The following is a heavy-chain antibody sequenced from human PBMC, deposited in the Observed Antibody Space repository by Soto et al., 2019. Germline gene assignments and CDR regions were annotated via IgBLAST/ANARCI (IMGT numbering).Heavy chain of an antibody. V-gene: IGHV3-30-3*01. CDR3: ARDVESGSSEYYYYYYCMDV. D-gene: IGHD1-26*01. Sequence: QVQLVESGGGVVQPGRSLRLSCAASGFTFSSYAMHWVRQAPGKGLEWVAVISYDGSNKYYADSVKGRFTISRDNSKNALYLQMNSLRAEDTAVYYCARDVESGSSEYYYYYYCMDVWGQGTTVTVSS. CDR2: ISYDGSNK. CDR1: GFTFSSYA. J-gene: IGHJ6*02.